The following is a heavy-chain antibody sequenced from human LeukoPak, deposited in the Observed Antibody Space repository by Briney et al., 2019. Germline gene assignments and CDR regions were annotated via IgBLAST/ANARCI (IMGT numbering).Heavy chain of an antibody. CDR2: INHSGST. Sequence: PSETLSLTCAVYGGSFSGYYWSWIRQPPGKGLEWIGEINHSGSTNYNPSLKSRVTISVDTSKNQFSLKLSSVTAADTAVYHCARGGGVTTNPNPFDYWGQGTLVTVSS. D-gene: IGHD4-17*01. CDR1: GGSFSGYY. J-gene: IGHJ4*02. V-gene: IGHV4-34*01. CDR3: ARGGGVTTNPNPFDY.